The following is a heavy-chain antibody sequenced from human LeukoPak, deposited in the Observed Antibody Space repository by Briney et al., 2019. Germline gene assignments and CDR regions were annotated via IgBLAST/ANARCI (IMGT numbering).Heavy chain of an antibody. J-gene: IGHJ5*02. D-gene: IGHD2-2*01. CDR1: RGSLSGYY. Sequence: PESLSVTCVFYRGSLSGYYLSWIRPPPARGGEWVGQIYLWRSNNYNPSLKSRVTISVDTSKNQFSLKLGSVTAAGTAVYYCARESHAYCSSTSCYRWYNWFDPWGQGTLVTVSS. CDR3: ARESHAYCSSTSCYRWYNWFDP. CDR2: IYLWRSN. V-gene: IGHV4-34*01.